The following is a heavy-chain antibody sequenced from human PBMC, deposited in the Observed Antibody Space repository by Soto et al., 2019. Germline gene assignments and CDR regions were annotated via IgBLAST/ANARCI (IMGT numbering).Heavy chain of an antibody. CDR3: ARGCLTNAFDI. CDR1: GFTFSSYW. D-gene: IGHD3-9*01. Sequence: PGGSLRLSCAVSGFTFSSYWMHWVRQAPGKGLVWVSRINADGNSISYPDSVKGRFTISRDNAKNTLYLQMNSLRAEDTAVYYCARGCLTNAFDIWGQGTMVTVS. CDR2: INADGNSI. V-gene: IGHV3-74*01. J-gene: IGHJ3*02.